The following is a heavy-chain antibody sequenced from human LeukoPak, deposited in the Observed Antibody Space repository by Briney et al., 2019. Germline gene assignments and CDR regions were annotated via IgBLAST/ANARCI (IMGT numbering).Heavy chain of an antibody. J-gene: IGHJ4*02. D-gene: IGHD6-13*01. CDR3: AGSSVERQQLARFDY. CDR1: GYTFISYY. CDR2: INLSGGGT. Sequence: ASVKVSCKASGYTFISYYMHWVRQAPGQGLGWMGIINLSGGGTSYPQKFQGRVTMTRDTSTSTVYMELSSLRSEDTAVYYCAGSSVERQQLARFDYWGQGTLVTVSS. V-gene: IGHV1-46*01.